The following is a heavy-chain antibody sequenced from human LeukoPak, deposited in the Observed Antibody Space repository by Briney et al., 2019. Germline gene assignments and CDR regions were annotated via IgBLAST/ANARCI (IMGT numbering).Heavy chain of an antibody. CDR2: ISGSGGST. V-gene: IGHV3-23*01. CDR3: TIGVY. J-gene: IGHJ4*02. Sequence: GGSLRLSCAASGFTFSSYAMSWVRQAPGKGLEWVSAISGSGGSTYYADSVKGRFTISRDDSRNTAYLQMNSLKTEDTAMYYCTIGVYWGQGTLVTVSS. CDR1: GFTFSSYA.